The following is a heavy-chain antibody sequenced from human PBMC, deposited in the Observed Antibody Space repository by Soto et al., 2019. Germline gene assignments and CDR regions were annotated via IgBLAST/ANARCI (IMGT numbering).Heavy chain of an antibody. Sequence: QVRLQESGPGLVKPSEILSLTCTVSGDSISSNYWSWIRQPPGKGLEWIGYIYYSGGTNYNPSLKHRVTISVDPSTNQLSLRLSSVTAADTAIYYCARHGGGSYHPFDSWGQGTLVTVSS. D-gene: IGHD1-26*01. V-gene: IGHV4-59*08. CDR3: ARHGGGSYHPFDS. J-gene: IGHJ4*02. CDR1: GDSISSNY. CDR2: IYYSGGT.